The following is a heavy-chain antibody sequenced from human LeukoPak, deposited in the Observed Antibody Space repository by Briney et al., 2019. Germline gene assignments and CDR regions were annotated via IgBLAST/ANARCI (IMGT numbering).Heavy chain of an antibody. Sequence: GGSLRLSCAASRFTFSSYAMTWVRQAPGKGLEWVSAISGSGGSTDYADSVKGRFTISRDNSKNTLYLQMNSLRAEDTAVYYCASYCSSTTCGWFDPWGQGTLVTVSS. D-gene: IGHD2-2*01. V-gene: IGHV3-23*01. CDR1: RFTFSSYA. CDR3: ASYCSSTTCGWFDP. J-gene: IGHJ5*02. CDR2: ISGSGGST.